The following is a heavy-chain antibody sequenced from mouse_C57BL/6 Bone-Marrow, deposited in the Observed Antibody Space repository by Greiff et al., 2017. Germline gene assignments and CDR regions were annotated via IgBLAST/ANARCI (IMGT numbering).Heavy chain of an antibody. J-gene: IGHJ3*01. V-gene: IGHV1-82*01. CDR3: ARGAY. CDR2: IYPGDGDT. CDR1: GYAFSSSW. Sequence: SGPELVKPGASVKISCKASGYAFSSSWMNWVKQRPGKGLEWIGRIYPGDGDTNYNGKFKGKATLTADKSSSTAYMQLSSLTSDDSAVYFCARGAYWGQGTLVTVSA.